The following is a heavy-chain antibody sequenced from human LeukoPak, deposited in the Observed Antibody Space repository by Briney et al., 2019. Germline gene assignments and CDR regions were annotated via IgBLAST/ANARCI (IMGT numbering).Heavy chain of an antibody. V-gene: IGHV3-30*03. J-gene: IGHJ4*02. CDR1: GFTFSSYG. D-gene: IGHD5-24*01. CDR3: ARADMTTITYPEY. Sequence: GGSLRLSFAASGFTFSSYGMHWVRQAPGKGLEWVAVISYDGSNKYYADSVKGRFTISRDNAKNSLYLQMNSLRAEDTAIYYCARADMTTITYPEYWGQGTLVTVSS. CDR2: ISYDGSNK.